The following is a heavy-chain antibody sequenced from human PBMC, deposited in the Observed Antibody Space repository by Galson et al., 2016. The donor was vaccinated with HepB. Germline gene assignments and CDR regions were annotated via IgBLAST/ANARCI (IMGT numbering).Heavy chain of an antibody. Sequence: PALVTPTQTLTLTCTVSGFSLSASGMCVSWIRQPPGKALEWLARIDWDDDKYFNTSLKTRLTISKDTSKNQVVLIMTNMDPVDTATYFCARTPITTVGGQMDVWGQGTTVTVSS. D-gene: IGHD3-10*01. CDR2: IDWDDDK. CDR3: ARTPITTVGGQMDV. J-gene: IGHJ6*02. CDR1: GFSLSASGMC. V-gene: IGHV2-70*11.